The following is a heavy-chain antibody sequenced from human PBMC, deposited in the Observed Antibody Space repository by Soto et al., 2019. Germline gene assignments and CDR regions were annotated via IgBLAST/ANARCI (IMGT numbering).Heavy chain of an antibody. CDR1: GYTFTSYG. V-gene: IGHV1-18*04. Sequence: QVQLVQSGAEVKKPGASVKVSCKASGYTFTSYGISWVRQAPGQGLEWMGWISAYNGNTNYAQKAQGRVTMTTDTSTSPAYMELRSLRSDDPAVYYCARGAGYYDYVWGSYRYNHSYAFDIWGQGTMVTVSS. D-gene: IGHD3-16*02. J-gene: IGHJ3*02. CDR2: ISAYNGNT. CDR3: ARGAGYYDYVWGSYRYNHSYAFDI.